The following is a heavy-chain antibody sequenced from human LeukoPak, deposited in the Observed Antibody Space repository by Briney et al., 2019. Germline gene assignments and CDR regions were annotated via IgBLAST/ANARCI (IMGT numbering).Heavy chain of an antibody. CDR2: ISGPGDYI. Sequence: GGSLRLSCAASGFTFSSYAMTWVRQAPGRGLEWVSAISGPGDYIYYADSVKGRFTISRDNSKNTAYLQMNSLKTEDTAVYYCSRHKSGGITMIRGVRDYSYMDVWGKGTTVTVSS. D-gene: IGHD3-10*01. CDR3: SRHKSGGITMIRGVRDYSYMDV. V-gene: IGHV3-23*01. J-gene: IGHJ6*03. CDR1: GFTFSSYA.